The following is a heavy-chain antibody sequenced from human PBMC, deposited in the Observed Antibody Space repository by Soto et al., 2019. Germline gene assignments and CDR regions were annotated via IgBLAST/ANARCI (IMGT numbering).Heavy chain of an antibody. Sequence: QVQLQESGPGLVKPSQTLSLTCTVSGGSISSGGYYWSWIRQHPGKGLEWIGYIYYSGSTYYNPSLKSRVTISVDTSKNQFSLKLSSVTAADTAVYYCARGNIVATILGYFDYWGQGTLVTVSS. CDR1: GGSISSGGYY. CDR3: ARGNIVATILGYFDY. J-gene: IGHJ4*02. D-gene: IGHD5-12*01. V-gene: IGHV4-31*03. CDR2: IYYSGST.